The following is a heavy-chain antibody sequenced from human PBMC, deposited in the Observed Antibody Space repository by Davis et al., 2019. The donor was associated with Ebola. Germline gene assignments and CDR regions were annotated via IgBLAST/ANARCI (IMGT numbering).Heavy chain of an antibody. CDR1: GGSFSGYY. CDR3: AREEAYCSGGSCSDY. CDR2: INHSGST. D-gene: IGHD2-15*01. V-gene: IGHV4-34*01. Sequence: PSETLSLTCAVYGGSFSGYYWSWIRQPPGKGLEWIGEINHSGSTNYNPSLKSRVTISVDTSKNQFSLKLSSVTAADTAVYYCAREEAYCSGGSCSDYWGQGTLVTVSS. J-gene: IGHJ4*02.